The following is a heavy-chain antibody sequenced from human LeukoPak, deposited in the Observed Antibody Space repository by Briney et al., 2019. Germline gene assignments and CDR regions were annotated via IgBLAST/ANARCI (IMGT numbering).Heavy chain of an antibody. CDR3: AKGPNDSSNYLFDY. CDR1: GFTFSWHA. CDR2: IVGSGVDT. Sequence: GGSLRLSCAASGFTFSWHAMSWVRRAPGQGLEWVSVIVGSGVDTYYADSVKGRFTISRDNSKNTLYVQMNSLGAEDTAVYYCAKGPNDSSNYLFDYWGQGTLVTVSS. D-gene: IGHD4-11*01. J-gene: IGHJ4*02. V-gene: IGHV3-23*01.